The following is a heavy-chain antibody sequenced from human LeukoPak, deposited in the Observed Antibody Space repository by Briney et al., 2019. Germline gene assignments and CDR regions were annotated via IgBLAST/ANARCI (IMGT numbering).Heavy chain of an antibody. CDR3: ARAKPYGSGSYYKNYYYYYMDV. D-gene: IGHD3-10*01. CDR2: INPSGGST. V-gene: IGHV1-46*01. CDR1: GYTFTSYY. J-gene: IGHJ6*03. Sequence: GASVKVSCKASGYTFTSYYMHWVRQAPGQGLEWMGIINPSGGSTSYAQKFQGRVTMTRDMSTSTVYMELSSLRSEDTAVYYCARAKPYGSGSYYKNYYYYYMDVWGKGTTVTVSS.